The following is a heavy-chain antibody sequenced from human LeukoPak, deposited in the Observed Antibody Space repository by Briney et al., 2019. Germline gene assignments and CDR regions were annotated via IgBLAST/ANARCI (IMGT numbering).Heavy chain of an antibody. CDR1: GDSVSSNSAA. Sequence: SQTLSLTCAISGDSVSSNSAAWNWIRQSPSRGLEWLGRTYYRSKWYNDYAVSVKSRITINPDTSKNQFSLQLNSATPEDTAVYYCARDLPIFGVVYYYYYYMDVWGKGTTVTVSS. CDR3: ARDLPIFGVVYYYYYYMDV. D-gene: IGHD3-3*01. J-gene: IGHJ6*03. V-gene: IGHV6-1*01. CDR2: TYYRSKWYN.